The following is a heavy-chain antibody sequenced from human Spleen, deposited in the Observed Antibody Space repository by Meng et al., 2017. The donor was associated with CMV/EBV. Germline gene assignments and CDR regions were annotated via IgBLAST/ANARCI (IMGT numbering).Heavy chain of an antibody. V-gene: IGHV4-59*01. J-gene: IGHJ4*02. CDR1: GGSISSYY. D-gene: IGHD3-3*01. CDR2: IYYSGST. Sequence: SETLSLTXTVSGGSISSYYWSWIRQPPGKGLEWIGYIYYSGSTNYNPSLKSRVTISVDTSKNQFSLKLSSVTAADTAGYYCGRTLYDFWSGYYSYFDYWGQGTLVTVSS. CDR3: GRTLYDFWSGYYSYFDY.